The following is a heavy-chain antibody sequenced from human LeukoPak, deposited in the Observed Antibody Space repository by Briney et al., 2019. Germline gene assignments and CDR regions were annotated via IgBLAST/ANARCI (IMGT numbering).Heavy chain of an antibody. J-gene: IGHJ2*01. V-gene: IGHV3-66*01. Sequence: PGGSLRLSCAASGFTVSSNYMSWVRQAPGKGLEWVSVIYSGGSTYYADSVKGRFTISRDSSKNTLYLQMHSLRAEDTAVYYCARYRYFDLWGRGTLVTVSS. CDR3: ARYRYFDL. CDR1: GFTVSSNY. CDR2: IYSGGST.